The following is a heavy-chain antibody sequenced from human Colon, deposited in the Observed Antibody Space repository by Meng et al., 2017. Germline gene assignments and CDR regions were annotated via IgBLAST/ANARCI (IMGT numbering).Heavy chain of an antibody. V-gene: IGHV4-34*02. CDR1: NGAFSNYY. J-gene: IGHJ4*02. CDR3: ARVDFRGKTADSTGLGH. Sequence: QRWGEGLVKPSETRAPHCVSYNGAFSNYYWSWIRQPPGKGLEWIGEINHSGGANYNPSLQSRVTISVDTSKNQFSLKLSSVIAADTAVYYCARVDFRGKTADSTGLGHWGQGTLVTVSS. CDR2: INHSGGA. D-gene: IGHD3-16*01.